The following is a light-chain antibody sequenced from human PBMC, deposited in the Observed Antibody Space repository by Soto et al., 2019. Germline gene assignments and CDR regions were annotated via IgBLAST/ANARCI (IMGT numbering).Light chain of an antibody. CDR2: GNS. V-gene: IGLV1-40*01. CDR1: SSNIGAGYD. CDR3: PAYGRRLRCGV. J-gene: IGLJ2*01. Sequence: QSVLTQPPSVSGAPGQRVTISCTGSSSNIGAGYDVHWYQQLPGTAPKLLIYGNSNRPSGVPDRFSGSKSGTSASLAITGPQAEEEAYFFCPAYGRRLRCGVFGGGTQLTVL.